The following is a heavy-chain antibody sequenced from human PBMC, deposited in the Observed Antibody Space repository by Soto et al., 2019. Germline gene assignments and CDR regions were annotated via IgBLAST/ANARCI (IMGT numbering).Heavy chain of an antibody. Sequence: EVQLVESGGGLVQPGGSLKLSCAASGFTFSGSAMHWVRQASGKGLEWVGRIRSKANSYATAYAASVKGRFTISRDDSKNTEYLQMNSLKTEDTAVYYCTRPGDFWSGRKKIDFDYWGQGTLVTVSS. D-gene: IGHD3-3*01. J-gene: IGHJ4*02. V-gene: IGHV3-73*01. CDR1: GFTFSGSA. CDR3: TRPGDFWSGRKKIDFDY. CDR2: IRSKANSYAT.